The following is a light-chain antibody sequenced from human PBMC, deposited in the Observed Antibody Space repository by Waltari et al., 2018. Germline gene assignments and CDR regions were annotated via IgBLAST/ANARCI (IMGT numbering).Light chain of an antibody. CDR3: AARDDSLNVWV. CDR1: MSNIGNNS. V-gene: IGLV1-44*01. Sequence: QSVLTQPPSASGTPGQRVIISCSGTMSNIGNNSVTWYQQFPGTAPKVLIYNDNQRPWGFPDRFSVSKSGPSASLAISGLQSDDEADYYCAARDDSLNVWVFGGGTKVTVL. J-gene: IGLJ3*02. CDR2: NDN.